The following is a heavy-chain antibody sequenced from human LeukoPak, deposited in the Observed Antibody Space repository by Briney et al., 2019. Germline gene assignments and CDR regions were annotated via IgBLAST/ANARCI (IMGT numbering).Heavy chain of an antibody. CDR2: INHSGST. V-gene: IGHV4-34*01. Sequence: SETLPLTCAVYGGSFSGYYWSWIRQPPGKGLEWIGEINHSGSTNYNPSLKSRVTISVDTSKNQFSLKLSSVTAADTAVYYCARRYCSSTSCYTAFGYWGQGTLVTVSS. CDR3: ARRYCSSTSCYTAFGY. J-gene: IGHJ4*02. D-gene: IGHD2-2*02. CDR1: GGSFSGYY.